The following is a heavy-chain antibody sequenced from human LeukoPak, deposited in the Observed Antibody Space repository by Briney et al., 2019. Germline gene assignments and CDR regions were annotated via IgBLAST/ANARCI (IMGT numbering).Heavy chain of an antibody. CDR2: ISYDGSNK. J-gene: IGHJ4*02. D-gene: IGHD6-13*01. V-gene: IGHV3-30*04. CDR1: GFTFSSYA. CDR3: ASSIAAAGIGNDY. Sequence: GGSLRLSCAASGFTFSSYAMHWVRQAPGKGLEWVAVISYDGSNKYYADSVKGRFTISRDNSKNSLYLQMNSLRAEDTAVYYCASSIAAAGIGNDYWGQGTLVTVSS.